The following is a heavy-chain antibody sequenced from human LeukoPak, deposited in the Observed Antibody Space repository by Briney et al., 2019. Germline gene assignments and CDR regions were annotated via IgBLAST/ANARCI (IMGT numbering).Heavy chain of an antibody. Sequence: PSQTLSLTCAVSGGSISSGGYSWSWIRQPPGKGLEWIGEINHSGSTNYNPSLKSRVTISVDTSKNQFSLKLSSVTAADTAVYYCAREISAGSGRTFDYWGQGTLVTVSS. D-gene: IGHD3-10*01. CDR1: GGSISSGGYS. CDR3: AREISAGSGRTFDY. J-gene: IGHJ4*02. CDR2: INHSGST. V-gene: IGHV4-30-2*01.